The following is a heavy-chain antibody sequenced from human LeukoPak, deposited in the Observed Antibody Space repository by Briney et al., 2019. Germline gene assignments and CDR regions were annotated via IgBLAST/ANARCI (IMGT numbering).Heavy chain of an antibody. J-gene: IGHJ4*02. D-gene: IGHD1-26*01. CDR2: IYSSDPP. CDR3: ARHSGASPHYFDY. CDR1: GGSISNYD. Sequence: SETLSLTCTVSGGSISNYDGSWIPQPPGKGAEWILFIYSSDPPHHHPSLKSRVPMSVATSNTQFSLRLRSVTAADTVIYYCARHSGASPHYFDYWGQGALVTVSS. V-gene: IGHV4-59*08.